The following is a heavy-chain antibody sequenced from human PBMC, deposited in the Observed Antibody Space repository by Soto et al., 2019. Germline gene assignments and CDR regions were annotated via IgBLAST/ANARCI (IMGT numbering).Heavy chain of an antibody. D-gene: IGHD3-16*02. CDR3: ARGPIYDYVWGSYRHSPRLYFDY. J-gene: IGHJ4*02. V-gene: IGHV4-34*01. CDR2: INHSGST. Sequence: SETLSLTCAVYGGSFSGYYWSWIRQPPGKGLEWIGEINHSGSTNYNPSLKSRVTISVDTSKNQFSLKLSSVTAADTAVYYCARGPIYDYVWGSYRHSPRLYFDYWGQGTLVT. CDR1: GGSFSGYY.